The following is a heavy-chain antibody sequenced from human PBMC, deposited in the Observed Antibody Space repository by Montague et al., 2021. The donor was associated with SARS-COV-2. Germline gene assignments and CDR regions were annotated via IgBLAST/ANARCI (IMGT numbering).Heavy chain of an antibody. V-gene: IGHV4-59*01. J-gene: IGHJ5*02. D-gene: IGHD3-22*01. CDR1: GGSISSDY. Sequence: ETLSLTCSVSGGSISSDYWSWIRQSPGKGLEWIGYIYYRETTNYNPSLKSRVTFSVDTSKNQVSLRLISVTAADTAVYFCAREDRRNWFDPWGQGVLVTVSS. CDR2: IYYRETT. CDR3: AREDRRNWFDP.